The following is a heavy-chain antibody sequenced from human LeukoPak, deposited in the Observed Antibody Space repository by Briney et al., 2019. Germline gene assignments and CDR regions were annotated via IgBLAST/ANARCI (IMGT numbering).Heavy chain of an antibody. V-gene: IGHV3-53*01. D-gene: IGHD3-16*01. CDR1: GFTVSSNY. CDR2: IYSGGST. Sequence: GGSLRLSCAASGFTVSSNYMSWVRQAPGKGLEWVSVIYSGGSTYYADSVKGRFTISRDNSKNTLYLQMNSLRAEDTAVYYCASETRYYDYGLIWGQGTMVTVSS. CDR3: ASETRYYDYGLI. J-gene: IGHJ3*02.